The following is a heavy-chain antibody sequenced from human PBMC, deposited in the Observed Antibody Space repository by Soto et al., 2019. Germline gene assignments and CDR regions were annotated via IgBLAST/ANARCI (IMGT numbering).Heavy chain of an antibody. Sequence: SSETLSLTCAVYGGSFSGYYWSWIRQPPGKGLEWIGEINHSGSTNYNPSLKSRVTISVDTSKNQFSLKLSSVTAADTAVYYCARVGSYSYGYCHVWGKGTTVTVSS. V-gene: IGHV4-34*01. J-gene: IGHJ6*04. CDR2: INHSGST. CDR1: GGSFSGYY. D-gene: IGHD5-18*01. CDR3: ARVGSYSYGYCHV.